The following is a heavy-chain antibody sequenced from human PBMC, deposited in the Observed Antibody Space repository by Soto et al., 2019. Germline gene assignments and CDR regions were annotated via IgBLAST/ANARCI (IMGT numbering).Heavy chain of an antibody. V-gene: IGHV1-69*02. J-gene: IGHJ3*02. CDR3: ASRYCSSTSCYAGDAFDI. CDR2: IIPILGIA. Sequence: SVKVSCKASGGTFSSYTISWVRQAPGQGLEWMGRIIPILGIANYAQKFQGRVTITADKSTSTAYMELSSLRSEDTAVYYCASRYCSSTSCYAGDAFDIWGQGTMVTVSS. CDR1: GGTFSSYT. D-gene: IGHD2-2*01.